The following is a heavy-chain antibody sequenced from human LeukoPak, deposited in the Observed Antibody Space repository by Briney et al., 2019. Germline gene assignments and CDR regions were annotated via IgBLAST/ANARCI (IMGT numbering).Heavy chain of an antibody. D-gene: IGHD6-19*01. CDR3: AREVAVAGTPRFDP. Sequence: PGGSLRLSCAASGFTFGSYWMHWVRQAPGKGLVWVSRINSDGSSTSYADSVKGRFTISRDNAKNTLYLQMNSLRAEDTAVYYCAREVAVAGTPRFDPWGQGTLVTVSS. CDR1: GFTFGSYW. V-gene: IGHV3-74*01. CDR2: INSDGSST. J-gene: IGHJ5*02.